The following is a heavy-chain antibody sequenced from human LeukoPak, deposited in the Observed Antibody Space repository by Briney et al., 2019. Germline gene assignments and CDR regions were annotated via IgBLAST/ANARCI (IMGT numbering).Heavy chain of an antibody. CDR2: IFWNDDR. Sequence: KESGPTLVKPTQTLTLTCTFSGFSLSASGAGVGWIRQPPGKALEWLALIFWNDDRRYSPSLRSRLTITKDTSKNQVVLTMTNVDPVDTATYYCAHPGSQGGYCSGTSCLEPFDYWGQGTLVTVSS. J-gene: IGHJ4*02. CDR3: AHPGSQGGYCSGTSCLEPFDY. V-gene: IGHV2-5*01. CDR1: GFSLSASGAG. D-gene: IGHD2-2*01.